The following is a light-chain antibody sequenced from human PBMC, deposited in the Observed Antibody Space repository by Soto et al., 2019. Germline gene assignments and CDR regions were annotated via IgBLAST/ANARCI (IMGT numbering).Light chain of an antibody. J-gene: IGKJ4*01. V-gene: IGKV4-1*01. Sequence: DIVMTQSPDSLAVSLGERATINCKSSQSVLYSSNNKNYLAWYQQKPGQPPKLLIYWASTRESGVPDRFSGSGYGTDFTLTISSLQAEDVAVYYCQKYYSAPRTFGGGTKVEIK. CDR3: QKYYSAPRT. CDR2: WAS. CDR1: QSVLYSSNNKNY.